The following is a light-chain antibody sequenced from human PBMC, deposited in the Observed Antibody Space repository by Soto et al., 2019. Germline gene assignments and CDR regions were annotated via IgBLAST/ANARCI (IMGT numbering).Light chain of an antibody. Sequence: IPMTPSPSALSPSVGHRFTITCPATQIISTYLNWYQQRXGLAPRLLIYPASSLQSGVPPRFSGSGSGTDFTLTISSLQPEDVETYFCQQTYSAPPTFGQGTKVDIK. V-gene: IGKV1-39*01. CDR1: QIISTY. CDR3: QQTYSAPPT. CDR2: PAS. J-gene: IGKJ1*01.